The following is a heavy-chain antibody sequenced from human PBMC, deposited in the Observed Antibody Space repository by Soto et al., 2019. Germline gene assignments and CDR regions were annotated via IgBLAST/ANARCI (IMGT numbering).Heavy chain of an antibody. CDR2: IYYSGST. J-gene: IGHJ4*02. D-gene: IGHD2-2*01. CDR3: ARQGGNIVVVPAADWDY. CDR1: GGSISSSSYY. Sequence: SETLSLTCTVSGGSISSSSYYWGWIRQPPGKGLEWIGSIYYSGSTYYNPSLKSRVTISVDTSKSQFSLKLSSVTAADTAVYYCARQGGNIVVVPAADWDYWGQGTLVTVSS. V-gene: IGHV4-39*01.